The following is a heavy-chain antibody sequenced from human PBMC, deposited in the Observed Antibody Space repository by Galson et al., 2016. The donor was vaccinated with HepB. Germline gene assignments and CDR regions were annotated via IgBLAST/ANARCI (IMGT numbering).Heavy chain of an antibody. CDR1: VPPSNNYA. J-gene: IGHJ5*02. Sequence: LRLSCAASVPPSNNYAMHWVRQAPGKGLECVPLISGDGRNTDYADSVKGLFSISRDNSKKSLYLEMNSLRPEDTAVYYCGILYGGFDPWGQGTLVTVSS. CDR3: GILYGGFDP. V-gene: IGHV3-43*02. D-gene: IGHD2/OR15-2a*01. CDR2: ISGDGRNT.